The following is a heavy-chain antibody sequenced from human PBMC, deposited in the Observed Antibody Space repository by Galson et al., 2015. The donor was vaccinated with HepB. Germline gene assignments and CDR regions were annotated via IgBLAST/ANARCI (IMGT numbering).Heavy chain of an antibody. CDR2: VNGDGNST. D-gene: IGHD4-23*01. V-gene: IGHV3-74*03. J-gene: IGHJ5*01. CDR3: AKDASNSWFDS. CDR1: GFMFSSYW. Sequence: SLRLSCAASGFMFSSYWMHWVRQAPGKGLEWVSHVNGDGNSTTYADSVRGRFTISRDNSKKMLYLQMNSLRAEDTALYYCAKDASNSWFDSWGQGTLVTVSS.